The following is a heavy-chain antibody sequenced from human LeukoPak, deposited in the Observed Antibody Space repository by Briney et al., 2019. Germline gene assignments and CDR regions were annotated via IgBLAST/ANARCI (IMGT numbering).Heavy chain of an antibody. J-gene: IGHJ6*02. Sequence: GGSLGLSCAASGFTFSSYAMSWVRQAPGKGLEWVSAISGSGGSTYYADSVKGRFTISRDNSKNTLYLQMNSLRAEDTAVYYCAKGMGIQLWYTYYYGMDVWGQGTTVTVSS. CDR3: AKGMGIQLWYTYYYGMDV. CDR2: ISGSGGST. D-gene: IGHD5-18*01. V-gene: IGHV3-23*01. CDR1: GFTFSSYA.